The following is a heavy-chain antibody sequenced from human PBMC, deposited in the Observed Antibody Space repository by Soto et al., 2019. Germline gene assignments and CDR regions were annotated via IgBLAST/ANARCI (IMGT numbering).Heavy chain of an antibody. J-gene: IGHJ6*02. CDR1: GYTFTSYY. CDR3: AREFGYGSGSYFQYYYGMDV. CDR2: INPSGGST. Sequence: ASVKVSCKASGYTFTSYYMHWVRQAPGQGLEWMGIINPSGGSTSYAQKFQGRVTMTRDTSTSTVYMELSSLRSEDTAVYYCAREFGYGSGSYFQYYYGMDVWGQGTTVTVSS. D-gene: IGHD3-10*01. V-gene: IGHV1-46*01.